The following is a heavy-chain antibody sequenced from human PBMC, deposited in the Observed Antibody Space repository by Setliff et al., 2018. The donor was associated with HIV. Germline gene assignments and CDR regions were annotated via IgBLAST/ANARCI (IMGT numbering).Heavy chain of an antibody. Sequence: GGSLRLSCVASEFVFTSYSMNWVRQAPGKGLEWVSSISSTGSFIYYSDSVKGRFTISRDNAKNTLYLQMNSLKAEDTAVYYCAKGAYDAFDIWGQGTMVTVSS. CDR2: ISSTGSFI. J-gene: IGHJ3*02. V-gene: IGHV3-21*04. CDR3: AKGAYDAFDI. CDR1: EFVFTSYS.